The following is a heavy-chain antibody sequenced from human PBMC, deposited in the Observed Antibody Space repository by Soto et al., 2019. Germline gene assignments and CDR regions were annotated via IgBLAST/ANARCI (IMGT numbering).Heavy chain of an antibody. CDR1: GFSLSTSGVG. D-gene: IGHD6-13*01. V-gene: IGHV2-5*02. CDR2: IYWDDDK. Sequence: QITLKESGPTLVKPTQTLTLTCTFSGFSLSTSGVGVGWIRQPPGKALEWLALIYWDDDKRYSPSLKSRLTITNDTSKNQVVLTMTNMDPVDTATYYCARRLAATGLFDYWGQGTLVTVSS. J-gene: IGHJ4*02. CDR3: ARRLAATGLFDY.